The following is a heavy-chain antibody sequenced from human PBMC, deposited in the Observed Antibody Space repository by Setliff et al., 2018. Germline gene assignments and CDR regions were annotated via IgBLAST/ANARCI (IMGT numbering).Heavy chain of an antibody. D-gene: IGHD3-10*01. CDR2: IYSSGTA. CDR1: GDTLSVYY. J-gene: IGHJ4*02. CDR3: ARHEFVGGYYGSVTYRHFDY. V-gene: IGHV4-59*08. Sequence: SETLSLTCTVSGDTLSVYYWSWVWQSPGQGLEWIGYIYSSGTAYYNPSLKSRVTISVDTSKNQFSLQVTSLAATDTALYFCARHEFVGGYYGSVTYRHFDYWGQGILVTVSS.